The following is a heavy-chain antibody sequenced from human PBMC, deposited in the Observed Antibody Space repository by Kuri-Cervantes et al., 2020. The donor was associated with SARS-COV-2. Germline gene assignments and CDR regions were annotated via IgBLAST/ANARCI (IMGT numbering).Heavy chain of an antibody. J-gene: IGHJ6*02. CDR3: ARLPPNCSGGSCYDGYYYYGMDV. Sequence: KVSCKGPGYSFTSYWIGWVRQMPGKGLEWMGIIYPGDSDTRYSPSFQGQVTISADKSISTAYLQWSSLKASDTAMYYCARLPPNCSGGSCYDGYYYYGMDVWGQGTTVTV. D-gene: IGHD2-15*01. V-gene: IGHV5-51*01. CDR1: GYSFTSYW. CDR2: IYPGDSDT.